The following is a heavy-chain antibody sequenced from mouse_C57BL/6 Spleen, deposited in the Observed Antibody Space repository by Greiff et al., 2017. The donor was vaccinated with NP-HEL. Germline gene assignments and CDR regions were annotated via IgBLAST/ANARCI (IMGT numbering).Heavy chain of an antibody. V-gene: IGHV5-17*01. CDR1: GFTFSDYG. D-gene: IGHD2-1*01. CDR2: ISSGSSTI. J-gene: IGHJ3*01. Sequence: EVQLVESGGGLVKPGGSLKLSCAASGFTFSDYGMHWVRQAPEKGLEWVAYISSGSSTIYYADTVKGRFTISRDNAKNTLFLQMNSLRSEDTAMYYCARGDYGNYFPWFAYWGQGTLVTVSA. CDR3: ARGDYGNYFPWFAY.